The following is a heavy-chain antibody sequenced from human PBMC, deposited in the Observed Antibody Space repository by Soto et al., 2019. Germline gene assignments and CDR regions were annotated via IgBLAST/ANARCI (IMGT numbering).Heavy chain of an antibody. V-gene: IGHV3-23*01. D-gene: IGHD6-13*01. J-gene: IGHJ4*02. Sequence: EVQLLESGGGLVQPGGSLRLSCAASGFTFSSYAMSWVRQAPGKGLEWVSAISGSGGSTYYADSVKGRFTICRDKSKNTVYLEMNSLSAEDRGVYYCANEGKSWGYWGQGTLVTVSS. CDR2: ISGSGGST. CDR3: ANEGKSWGY. CDR1: GFTFSSYA.